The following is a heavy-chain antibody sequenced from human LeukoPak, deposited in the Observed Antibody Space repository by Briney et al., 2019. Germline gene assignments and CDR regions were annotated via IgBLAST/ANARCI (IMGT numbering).Heavy chain of an antibody. V-gene: IGHV3-74*03. CDR1: GFTFSSHW. CDR2: INGDGSNT. J-gene: IGHJ4*02. D-gene: IGHD5-12*01. CDR3: ARGGYDYDY. Sequence: PGGSLRLSCAASGFTFSSHWMHWVRQAPGKGLVWVSRINGDGSNTTYADSVKGRFTISRDNAKNSLYLQMNSLRAEDTAVYYCARGGYDYDYWGQGTLVTVSS.